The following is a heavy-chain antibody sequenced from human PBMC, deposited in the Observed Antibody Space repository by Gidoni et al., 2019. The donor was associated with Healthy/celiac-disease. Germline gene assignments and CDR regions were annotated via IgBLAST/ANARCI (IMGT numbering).Heavy chain of an antibody. J-gene: IGHJ6*02. CDR3: AKDRGYCSGGSCAPYYGMDV. CDR1: GFTFSSYA. CDR2: ISGSGGST. V-gene: IGHV3-23*01. Sequence: EVQLLESGGGLVQPGGSLRLSCAASGFTFSSYAMSWVRQAPGKGLEWVSAISGSGGSTYYADSLKGRFTISRDNSKNTLYLQMNSLRAEDTAVYYCAKDRGYCSGGSCAPYYGMDVWGQGTTVTVSS. D-gene: IGHD2-15*01.